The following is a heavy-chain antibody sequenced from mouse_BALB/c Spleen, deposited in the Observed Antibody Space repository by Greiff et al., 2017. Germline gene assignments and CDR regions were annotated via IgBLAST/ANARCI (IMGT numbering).Heavy chain of an antibody. CDR2: ISNLAYSI. J-gene: IGHJ3*01. CDR1: GFTFSDYG. D-gene: IGHD1-1*01. Sequence: EVHLVESGGGLVQPGGSRKLSCAASGFTFSDYGMAWVRQAPGKGPEWVAFISNLAYSIYYADTVTGRFTISRENAKNTLYLEMSSLRSEDTAMYYCARNYYGSSYGFAYWGQGTLVTVSA. V-gene: IGHV5-15*02. CDR3: ARNYYGSSYGFAY.